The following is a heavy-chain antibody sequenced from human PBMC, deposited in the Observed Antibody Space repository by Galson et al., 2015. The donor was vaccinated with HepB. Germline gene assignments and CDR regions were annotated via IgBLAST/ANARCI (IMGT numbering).Heavy chain of an antibody. Sequence: QSGAEVKKPGESLRISCKGSGYSFTSYWISWVRQMPGKGLEWMGRIDPSDSYTNYSPSFQGHVTISADKSISTAYLQWSSLKASDTAMYYCARRGPASATYDSSGYYAYYYYGMDVWGQGTTVTVSS. CDR2: IDPSDSYT. V-gene: IGHV5-10-1*01. J-gene: IGHJ6*02. CDR3: ARRGPASATYDSSGYYAYYYYGMDV. D-gene: IGHD3-22*01. CDR1: GYSFTSYW.